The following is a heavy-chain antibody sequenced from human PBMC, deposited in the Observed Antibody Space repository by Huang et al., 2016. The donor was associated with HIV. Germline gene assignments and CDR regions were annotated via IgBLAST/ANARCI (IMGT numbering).Heavy chain of an antibody. CDR3: ARRFSSSSGYFDY. V-gene: IGHV5-51*01. Sequence: VQLVQSGAEVKKHGESLKISCTGSGYSFSSYWIAWVRQMPGNGREWMGLIFPDDSDTTYSPSFEGQVTISADKSIGTAYLQWSSLKASDTAMYYCARRFSSSSGYFDYWGQGSLVTVSS. CDR1: GYSFSSYW. J-gene: IGHJ4*02. CDR2: IFPDDSDT. D-gene: IGHD6-6*01.